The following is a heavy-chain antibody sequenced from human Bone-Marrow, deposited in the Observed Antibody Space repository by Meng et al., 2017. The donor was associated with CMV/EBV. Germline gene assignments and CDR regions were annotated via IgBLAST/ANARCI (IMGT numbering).Heavy chain of an antibody. CDR1: GYTFTSYY. D-gene: IGHD2-2*03. CDR3: ARDIGYCSSTICYGGGFDAFDI. CDR2: INPSGGST. J-gene: IGHJ3*02. Sequence: ASVKVSCKASGYTFTSYYMHWVRQPPGQGLEWMGIINPSGGSTSYAQKFQGRVTMTRDTSTSTAYMELSSLRSEDTAVYYCARDIGYCSSTICYGGGFDAFDIWGQGTMVTVSS. V-gene: IGHV1-46*01.